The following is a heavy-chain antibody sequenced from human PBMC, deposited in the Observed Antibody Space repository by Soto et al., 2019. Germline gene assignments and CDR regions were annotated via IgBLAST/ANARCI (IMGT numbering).Heavy chain of an antibody. CDR1: GFSLTTRPVG. CDR3: APRRSSGVWNGGYVDY. CDR2: AYWDDDN. Sequence: QITLKESGPTLLIPTQTLTLTCSFSGFSLTTRPVGVGWILQSPGKALEWLAFAYWDDDNRYSPSLRSRLTVTKHTSKNQVVLRMTNMDPVDTATYYCAPRRSSGVWNGGYVDYWGQVTLVTASS. V-gene: IGHV2-5*02. J-gene: IGHJ4*02. D-gene: IGHD2-15*01.